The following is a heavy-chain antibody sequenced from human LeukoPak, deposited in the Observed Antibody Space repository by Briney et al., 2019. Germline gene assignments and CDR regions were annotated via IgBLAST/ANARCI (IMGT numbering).Heavy chain of an antibody. Sequence: GGSLKLSCAASGFTFSGSAMHWVRQASGKGLEWVGRIRSKANSYATAYAASVKGRFTISRDDSKNTAYLQMNSLKTEDTAVYYCTRRGGYCSSTSCAPFDYWGQGTLVTVSS. J-gene: IGHJ4*02. CDR3: TRRGGYCSSTSCAPFDY. V-gene: IGHV3-73*01. CDR1: GFTFSGSA. CDR2: IRSKANSYAT. D-gene: IGHD2-2*01.